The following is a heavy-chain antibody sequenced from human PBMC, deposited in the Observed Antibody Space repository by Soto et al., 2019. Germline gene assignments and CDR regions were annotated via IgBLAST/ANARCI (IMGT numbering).Heavy chain of an antibody. CDR1: GCSISSHY. CDR3: ARLDSSSWSLFDY. J-gene: IGHJ4*02. D-gene: IGHD6-13*01. CDR2: IYYSGST. Sequence: PSETLSLTCTVSGCSISSHYWSWIRQPPGKGLEWIGYIYYSGSTNYNPSLKSRVTISVDTSKNQFSLKLSSVTAADTAVYYCARLDSSSWSLFDYWGQGTLVTVSS. V-gene: IGHV4-59*11.